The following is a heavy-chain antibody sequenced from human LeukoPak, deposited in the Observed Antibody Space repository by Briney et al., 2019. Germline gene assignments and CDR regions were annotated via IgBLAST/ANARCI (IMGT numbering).Heavy chain of an antibody. Sequence: RGSLRLSCAASGFTLSNYETNWVRQAPGEGLEWVSYISSSGSTRYYADSVKGQFSISRDNAKNSLYLQMNSLRVEDTAVYYCAREGPYDTIDHWGQGTLVTVSS. D-gene: IGHD3-9*01. CDR3: AREGPYDTIDH. CDR1: GFTLSNYE. J-gene: IGHJ4*02. CDR2: ISSSGSTR. V-gene: IGHV3-48*03.